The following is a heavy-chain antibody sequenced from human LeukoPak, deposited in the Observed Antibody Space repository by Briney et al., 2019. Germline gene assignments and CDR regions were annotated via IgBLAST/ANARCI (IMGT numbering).Heavy chain of an antibody. V-gene: IGHV1-46*01. Sequence: ASVKVSCKASGGTFSSYAISWVRQAPGQGLEWMGIINPSGGSTSYAQKFQGRVTMTRDTSTSTVYMELSSLRSEDTAVYYCARSIGSSPDYWGQGTLVTVSS. CDR3: ARSIGSSPDY. D-gene: IGHD1-26*01. CDR2: INPSGGST. J-gene: IGHJ4*02. CDR1: GGTFSSYA.